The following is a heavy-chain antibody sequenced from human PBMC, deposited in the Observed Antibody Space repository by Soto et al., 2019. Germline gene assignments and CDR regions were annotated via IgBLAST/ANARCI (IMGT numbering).Heavy chain of an antibody. D-gene: IGHD5-18*01. V-gene: IGHV1-46*01. Sequence: ASVKVSCKASGYAFTRYYMHCVRQAPGQVLEWMGILRPGGGSTTYAQKFQGRVAMTKDTSTSTVYMELSSLRSEDTAVYYCARGMDTAISLLDYWGQGTLVTVPS. CDR2: LRPGGGST. CDR1: GYAFTRYY. CDR3: ARGMDTAISLLDY. J-gene: IGHJ4*02.